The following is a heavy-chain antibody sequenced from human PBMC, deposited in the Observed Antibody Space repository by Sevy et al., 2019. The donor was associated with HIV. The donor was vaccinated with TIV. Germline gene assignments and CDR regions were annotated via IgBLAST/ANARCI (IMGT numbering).Heavy chain of an antibody. V-gene: IGHV3-23*01. J-gene: IGHJ4*02. D-gene: IGHD2-21*02. CDR3: ATDRISDCFFDS. CDR2: IGGSGGST. CDR1: GFTFTDYV. Sequence: GGSLRLSCTASGFTFTDYVMNWVRQAPGRGLEWVSSIGGSGGSTHYADSVKGRFTISRDNSKNTLYLQMNSLRAEDTVVYYCATDRISDCFFDSWGQGTLVTVSS.